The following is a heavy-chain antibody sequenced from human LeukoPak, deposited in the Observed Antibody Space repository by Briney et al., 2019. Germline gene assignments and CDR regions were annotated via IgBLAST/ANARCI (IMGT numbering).Heavy chain of an antibody. J-gene: IGHJ3*02. V-gene: IGHV4-34*01. CDR2: INHSGST. Sequence: SETLSLTCAVYGGSFSGYYWSWIRQPPGKGLEWIGEINHSGSTNYNPSLKSRVTISVDTSKNQFSLKLSSVTAADTAVYDCAGWAYSSGWYSPSAFDIWGQGTMVTVSS. CDR3: AGWAYSSGWYSPSAFDI. CDR1: GGSFSGYY. D-gene: IGHD6-19*01.